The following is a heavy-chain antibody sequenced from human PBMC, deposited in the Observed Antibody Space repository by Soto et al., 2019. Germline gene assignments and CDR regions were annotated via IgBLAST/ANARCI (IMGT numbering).Heavy chain of an antibody. CDR2: VNPDNGGT. D-gene: IGHD3-3*01. Sequence: QVQLVQSGAEVKKPGASVKVSCKASGYTFTGYYMHWVRQAPGQGLEWMGWVNPDNGGTTSAQKFQGRVTMTRDTSVTTAYMELTRLTSDDTAAYYCARDPRPPSGWLGFWEYGMDVWGQGTTVTVSS. J-gene: IGHJ6*02. CDR1: GYTFTGYY. V-gene: IGHV1-2*02. CDR3: ARDPRPPSGWLGFWEYGMDV.